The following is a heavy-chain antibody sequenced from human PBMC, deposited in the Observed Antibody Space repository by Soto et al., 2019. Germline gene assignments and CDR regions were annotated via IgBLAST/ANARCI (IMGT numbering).Heavy chain of an antibody. Sequence: EVQLVESGGGLVKPGGSLRLSSAASGFTFSSYSMNWVRQAPGKGLEWVSSISSSSSYIYYADSVKGRFTISRDNAKNSLYLQMNSLRAEDTAVYYCARDSRKGMDVWGQGTTVTVSS. V-gene: IGHV3-21*01. CDR3: ARDSRKGMDV. CDR1: GFTFSSYS. CDR2: ISSSSSYI. J-gene: IGHJ6*02.